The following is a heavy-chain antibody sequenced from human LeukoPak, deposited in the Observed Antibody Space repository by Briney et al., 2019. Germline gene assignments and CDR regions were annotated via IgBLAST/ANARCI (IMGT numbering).Heavy chain of an antibody. Sequence: SETLSLTCAVYGGSFSGYYWSWIRQPPGKGLEWIGEINHSGSTNYNPSLKSRVTISVDTSKNQFSLKLSSVTAADTAVYYCARRRFVATYYFDYWGQGTLVTVSS. V-gene: IGHV4-34*01. CDR1: GGSFSGYY. J-gene: IGHJ4*02. D-gene: IGHD3-3*01. CDR3: ARRRFVATYYFDY. CDR2: INHSGST.